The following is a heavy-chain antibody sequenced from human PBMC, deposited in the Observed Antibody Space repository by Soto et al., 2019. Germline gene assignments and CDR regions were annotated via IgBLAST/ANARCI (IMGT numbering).Heavy chain of an antibody. CDR1: GYTFTSYG. CDR2: ISAYNGKT. CDR3: ATDQRDDYIWGSYRFPRAFDI. V-gene: IGHV1-18*01. D-gene: IGHD3-16*02. Sequence: ASVKVSCKASGYTFTSYGISWVRQAPGQGLEWMGWISAYNGKTIYAQKFQGRVTMTKDTSTDTAYMELSSLRSEDTAVYYCATDQRDDYIWGSYRFPRAFDIWGQGTMVTVSS. J-gene: IGHJ3*02.